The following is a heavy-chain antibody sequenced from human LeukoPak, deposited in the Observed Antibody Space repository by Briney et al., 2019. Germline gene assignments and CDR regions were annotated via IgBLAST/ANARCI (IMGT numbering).Heavy chain of an antibody. CDR1: GGSISSYY. Sequence: SETLSLTCTVSGGSISSYYWSWIRQPPGKGLEWIVYVYYSGNTNYNPSLKSRVTISVDTSKNHFSLKLNSVTAADTAVYYCARGGYYTLEYYYYMEVWGKGTTVTVSS. V-gene: IGHV4-59*01. J-gene: IGHJ6*03. D-gene: IGHD3-3*01. CDR3: ARGGYYTLEYYYYMEV. CDR2: VYYSGNT.